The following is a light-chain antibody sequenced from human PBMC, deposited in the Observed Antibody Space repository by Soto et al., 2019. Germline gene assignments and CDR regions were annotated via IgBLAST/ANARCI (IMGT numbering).Light chain of an antibody. CDR1: QSVRSTF. Sequence: VLPQSPDTLSLSPGDRATLSCRASQSVRSTFLAWYQQKPGQAPRLLIYGASNRAAGIPEWFSGSASGTEITLTVSRLEPDDSAVYYCQQYHDSPMNSFGQGTKLQIK. V-gene: IGKV3-20*01. CDR3: QQYHDSPMNS. J-gene: IGKJ2*01. CDR2: GAS.